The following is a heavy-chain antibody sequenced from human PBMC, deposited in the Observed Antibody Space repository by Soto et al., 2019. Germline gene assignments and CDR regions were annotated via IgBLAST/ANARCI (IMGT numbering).Heavy chain of an antibody. D-gene: IGHD1-26*01. Sequence: GSLRLSCAASGFTFSSYWMSWVRQAPGKGLEWVANINQDGSEKYSVDSVKGRFTISRDNAKNSLYLQMNSLRAEDTAVYYCGSYLSDWYTGSYAYLYLGQGTLVTVSS. V-gene: IGHV3-7*02. CDR1: GFTFSSYW. J-gene: IGHJ4*02. CDR3: GSYLSDWYTGSYAYLY. CDR2: INQDGSEK.